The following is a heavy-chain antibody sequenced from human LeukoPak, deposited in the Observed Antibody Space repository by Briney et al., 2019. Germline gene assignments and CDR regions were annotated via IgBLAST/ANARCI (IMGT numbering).Heavy chain of an antibody. V-gene: IGHV3-7*01. CDR1: GFSLSNYW. Sequence: GGSLRLSCAASGFSLSNYWISWVRQAPGKGLEWVANIKLDGSEKYYVNSVKGRFTISRDNAKNSLNLQMNSLRAEDTAVYYCARETRGSYVPGLDSWGQGTLVTVAS. D-gene: IGHD1-26*01. J-gene: IGHJ4*02. CDR3: ARETRGSYVPGLDS. CDR2: IKLDGSEK.